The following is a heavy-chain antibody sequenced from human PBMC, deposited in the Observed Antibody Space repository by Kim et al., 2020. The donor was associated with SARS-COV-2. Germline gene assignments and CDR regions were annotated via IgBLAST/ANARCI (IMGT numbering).Heavy chain of an antibody. D-gene: IGHD5-18*01. Sequence: ADSVKGRFTISRDNTKNTLYLQMNSLRAEDTAVYYCAKDLRGRTAMELDYWGQGTLVTVSS. J-gene: IGHJ4*02. CDR3: AKDLRGRTAMELDY. V-gene: IGHV3-23*01.